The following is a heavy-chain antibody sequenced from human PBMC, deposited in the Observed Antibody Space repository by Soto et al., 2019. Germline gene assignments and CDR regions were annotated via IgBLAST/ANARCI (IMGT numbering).Heavy chain of an antibody. V-gene: IGHV1-69*02. CDR3: ARVRNDYGDYADY. D-gene: IGHD4-17*01. CDR2: ISPILGIA. J-gene: IGHJ4*02. CDR1: GGTFSSYT. Sequence: QVQLVQSGAEVKKPGSSVKVSCKASGGTFSSYTISWVRQAPGQGLEWMGRISPILGIANYAQKFQGRVTITADKSTSTAYMELSSLRSEDTAVYYCARVRNDYGDYADYWGQGTLVTVSS.